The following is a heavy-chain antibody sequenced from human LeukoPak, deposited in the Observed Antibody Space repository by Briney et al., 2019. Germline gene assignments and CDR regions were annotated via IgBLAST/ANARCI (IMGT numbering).Heavy chain of an antibody. Sequence: SETLSLTCTVSGGSISSGGYYWSWIRQHPGKGLEWIGYIYYSGSTYYNPSLKSRVTISVDTSKNQFSLKMSSVTAADTAVYYCARAYCSGGSCKYTNWFDPWGQGTLVTVSS. V-gene: IGHV4-31*03. J-gene: IGHJ5*02. CDR3: ARAYCSGGSCKYTNWFDP. CDR1: GGSISSGGYY. CDR2: IYYSGST. D-gene: IGHD2-15*01.